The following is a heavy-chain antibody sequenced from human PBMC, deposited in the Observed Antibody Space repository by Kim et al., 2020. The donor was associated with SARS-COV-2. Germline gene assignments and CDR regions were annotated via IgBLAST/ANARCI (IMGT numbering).Heavy chain of an antibody. V-gene: IGHV4-39*01. CDR2: IYYSGST. CDR1: GGSISSSSYY. Sequence: SETLSLTCTVSGGSISSSSYYWGWIRQPPGKGLEWIGSIYYSGSTYYNPSLKSRVTISVDTSKNQFSLKLSSVTAADTAVYYCARLFLDFWSGSQFDYWGQGTLVTVSS. D-gene: IGHD3-3*01. CDR3: ARLFLDFWSGSQFDY. J-gene: IGHJ4*02.